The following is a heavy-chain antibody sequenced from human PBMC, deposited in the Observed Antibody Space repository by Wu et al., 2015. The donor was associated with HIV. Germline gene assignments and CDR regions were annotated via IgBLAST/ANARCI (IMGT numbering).Heavy chain of an antibody. D-gene: IGHD6-19*01. J-gene: IGHJ6*03. Sequence: QVQLVQSGAEVKKPGASVKVSCKASGYTFTSYGISWVRQAPGQGLEWMGWISAYNGNTNYAQKLQGRVTMTTDTSTSTAYMELRSLRSDDTAVYYCARDGSSIAVAGRRFEDYYYMDVWGKGTTVTVSS. CDR1: GYTFTSYG. CDR3: ARDGSSIAVAGRRFEDYYYMDV. V-gene: IGHV1-18*01. CDR2: ISAYNGNT.